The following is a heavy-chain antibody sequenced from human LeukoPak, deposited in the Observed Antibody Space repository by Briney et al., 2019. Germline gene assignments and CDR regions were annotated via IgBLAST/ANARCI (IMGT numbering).Heavy chain of an antibody. D-gene: IGHD3-16*01. CDR2: IYYSGST. CDR3: ARGGYYYYYMDV. J-gene: IGHJ6*03. Sequence: PSETLSLTCSVSGGSISSSSYYWGWIRQPPGKGLEWIGSIYYSGSTYYNPSIKSRVTISVDTSKNQFSLKLSSVTAADTAVYYCARGGYYYYYMDVWGKGTTVTVSS. CDR1: GGSISSSSYY. V-gene: IGHV4-39*01.